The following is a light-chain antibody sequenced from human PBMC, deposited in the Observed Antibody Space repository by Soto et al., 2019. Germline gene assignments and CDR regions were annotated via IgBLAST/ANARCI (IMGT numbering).Light chain of an antibody. V-gene: IGLV2-14*01. J-gene: IGLJ1*01. CDR1: SSDVGGYNY. CDR3: SSYRRSNNIV. Sequence: QSALTQPASVSGSPGQSITISCTGTSSDVGGYNYVSWYQQHPGTAPKLIIYEVTNRPSGISNRSSGSKSGNTASLTISGLQADDEGDYYCSSYRRSNNIVFGTGTKVTVL. CDR2: EVT.